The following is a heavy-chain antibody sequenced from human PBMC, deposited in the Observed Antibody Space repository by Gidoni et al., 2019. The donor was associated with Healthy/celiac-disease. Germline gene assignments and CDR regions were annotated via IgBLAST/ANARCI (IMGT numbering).Heavy chain of an antibody. Sequence: QVQLVQSGAEVKKPGASVKVSCKASGYTFPSYYMHWVRQAPGQGLEWMGISNPSGGSTSYAQKFQGGVTMTRDTSTSTVYMELSSLRSEDTAVYYCATLPLPGVHFDYWGQGTLVTVSS. D-gene: IGHD7-27*01. CDR3: ATLPLPGVHFDY. V-gene: IGHV1-46*01. CDR2: SNPSGGST. J-gene: IGHJ4*02. CDR1: GYTFPSYY.